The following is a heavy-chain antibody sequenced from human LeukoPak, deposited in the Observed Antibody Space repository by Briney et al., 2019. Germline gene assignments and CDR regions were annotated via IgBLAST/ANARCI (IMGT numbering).Heavy chain of an antibody. Sequence: GGSLRLSCAASGFTFSSYAMSWVRQAPRKGLEWVSAISGTGGSTYYADSVKGRFTISRDNSKNTLYLQMNSLRAEDTAVYYCAKDSALICGGDCYSHYWGQGTLVTVSS. V-gene: IGHV3-23*01. CDR3: AKDSALICGGDCYSHY. CDR2: ISGTGGST. J-gene: IGHJ4*02. CDR1: GFTFSSYA. D-gene: IGHD2-21*02.